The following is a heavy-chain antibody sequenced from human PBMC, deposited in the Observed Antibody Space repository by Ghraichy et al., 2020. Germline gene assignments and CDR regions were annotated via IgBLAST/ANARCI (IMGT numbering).Heavy chain of an antibody. CDR3: ARDGGGWYLRGYYFDY. CDR1: GGSISSSNW. D-gene: IGHD6-19*01. CDR2: IYHSGST. Sequence: SETLSLTCAVSGGSISSSNWWSWVRQPPGKGLEWIGEIYHSGSTNYNPSLKSRVTISVDKSKNQFSLKLSSVTAADTAVYYCARDGGGWYLRGYYFDYWGQGTLVTVSS. J-gene: IGHJ4*02. V-gene: IGHV4-4*02.